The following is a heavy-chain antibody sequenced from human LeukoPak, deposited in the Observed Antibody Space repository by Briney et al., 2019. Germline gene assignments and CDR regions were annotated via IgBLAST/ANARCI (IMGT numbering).Heavy chain of an antibody. CDR3: AKDYYYDSSGGAFDI. V-gene: IGHV3-30*02. CDR1: GFSFTNYA. D-gene: IGHD3-22*01. CDR2: IRYDASYQ. Sequence: PGGSLRLSCAASGFSFTNYAMHWVRQAPGKGLEWVAFIRYDASYQNYPDSVKGRFTISRDNSKNTLYLQMNSLRAEDTAVYYCAKDYYYDSSGGAFDIWGQGTMVTVSS. J-gene: IGHJ3*02.